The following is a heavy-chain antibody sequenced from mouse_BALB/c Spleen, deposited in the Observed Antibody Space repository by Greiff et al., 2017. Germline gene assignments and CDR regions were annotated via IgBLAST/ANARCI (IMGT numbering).Heavy chain of an antibody. J-gene: IGHJ4*01. CDR2: IDPSDSET. D-gene: IGHD2-1*01. CDR3: APGSGNYPYAMDY. CDR1: GYSFTSYW. V-gene: IGHV1-74*01. Sequence: QVQLQQSGPQLVRPGASVKISCKASGYSFTSYWMHWVKQRPGQGLEWIGMIDPSDSETRLNQKFKDKATLTVDKSSSTAYMQLSSPTSEDSAVYYCAPGSGNYPYAMDYWGQGTSVTVSS.